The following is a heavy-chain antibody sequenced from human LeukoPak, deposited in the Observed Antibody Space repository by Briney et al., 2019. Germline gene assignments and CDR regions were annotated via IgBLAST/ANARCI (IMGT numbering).Heavy chain of an antibody. CDR3: ARTRYATARVDY. V-gene: IGHV1-18*01. D-gene: IGHD2-2*01. CDR2: IDVYNGNT. CDR1: GYTFTNYG. J-gene: IGHJ4*02. Sequence: ASVKVSCKASGYTFTNYGISWVRQAPGQGLEWMGWIDVYNGNTNYAQKLQGRVTMTTDTSTSTAYMELRSLRSNDTAVYYCARTRYATARVDYWGQGALVTVSS.